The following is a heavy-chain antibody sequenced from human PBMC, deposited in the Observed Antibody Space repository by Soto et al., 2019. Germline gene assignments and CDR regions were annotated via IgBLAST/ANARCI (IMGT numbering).Heavy chain of an antibody. V-gene: IGHV3-30*18. CDR3: AKDLDPMEELPLYYYYGMDV. D-gene: IGHD1-26*01. J-gene: IGHJ6*02. CDR2: ISYDGSNK. CDR1: GFTFSSYG. Sequence: WAASGFTFSSYGMHWVRQAPGKGLEWVAVISYDGSNKYYADSVKGRFTISRDNSKNTLYLQMNSLRAEDTAVYYCAKDLDPMEELPLYYYYGMDVWGQGTTVTVSS.